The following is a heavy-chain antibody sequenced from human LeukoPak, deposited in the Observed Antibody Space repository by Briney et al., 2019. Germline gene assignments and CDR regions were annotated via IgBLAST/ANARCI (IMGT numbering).Heavy chain of an antibody. Sequence: SETLSHTCTVSGGSISSSSYYWGWIRQPPGKGLEWIGSIYYSGSTYYNPSLKSRVTISVDTSKNQFSLKLSSVTAADTAVYYCARGGYSGKDYNNWGQGTLVTVSS. CDR2: IYYSGST. V-gene: IGHV4-39*07. J-gene: IGHJ4*02. CDR3: ARGGYSGKDYNN. CDR1: GGSISSSSYY. D-gene: IGHD5-12*01.